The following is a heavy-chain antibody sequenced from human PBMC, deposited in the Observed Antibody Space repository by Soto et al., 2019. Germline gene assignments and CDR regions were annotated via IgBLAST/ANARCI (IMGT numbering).Heavy chain of an antibody. D-gene: IGHD6-13*01. CDR3: ARDERMGGSSWYRNFDY. Sequence: QVQLVQSGAEVKKPGASVKVSCKASGYTFTSYGISWVRQAPGQGLEWMGWISAYNGNTNYAQKLQGRVTMTTDTATSTAYMELRSLRSDDTAVYYCARDERMGGSSWYRNFDYWGQGTLVTVSS. CDR1: GYTFTSYG. V-gene: IGHV1-18*04. J-gene: IGHJ4*02. CDR2: ISAYNGNT.